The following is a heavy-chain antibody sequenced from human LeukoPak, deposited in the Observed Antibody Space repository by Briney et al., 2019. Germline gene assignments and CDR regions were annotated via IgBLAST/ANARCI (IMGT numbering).Heavy chain of an antibody. J-gene: IGHJ4*02. CDR3: AKVAKYYYGPETYYFFEQ. Sequence: GGSLRLSCAASGFTFSSYGMHWVRQAPGKGLEWVACIRYDGSNKYYADPVKGRFTISRDYAKNSLYLQMNSLRVEDTAVYYCAKVAKYYYGPETYYFFEQWGQGTPVTASS. CDR2: IRYDGSNK. V-gene: IGHV3-30*02. D-gene: IGHD3-10*01. CDR1: GFTFSSYG.